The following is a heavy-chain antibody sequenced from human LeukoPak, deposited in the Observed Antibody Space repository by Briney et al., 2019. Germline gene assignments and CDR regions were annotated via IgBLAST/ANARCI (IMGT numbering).Heavy chain of an antibody. V-gene: IGHV3-74*01. D-gene: IGHD5-18*01. Sequence: GGSLRLSCAASGFTFSSHWMHWVRQAPEKGLVWVSRIESDGSNTIYADSVKGRFTISRDNAKSTLYLQMNSLRAEDSAAYYCARDSSYASFDYWGQGILVTVSS. CDR1: GFTFSSHW. CDR2: IESDGSNT. J-gene: IGHJ4*02. CDR3: ARDSSYASFDY.